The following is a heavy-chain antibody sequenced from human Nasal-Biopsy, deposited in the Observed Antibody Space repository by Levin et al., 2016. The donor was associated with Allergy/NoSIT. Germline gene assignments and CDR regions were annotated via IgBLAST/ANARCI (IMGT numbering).Heavy chain of an antibody. J-gene: IGHJ4*02. V-gene: IGHV1-18*04. CDR2: VSGYNGET. CDR3: ARDWRPYTGSYRPTDY. Sequence: ASVKVSCKTSGYTFTNYGITWMRQVPGQGLEWVGSVSGYNGETHYAQSLQGRVTMTMDTSTSTVSMELRSLRSDDTAVYYCARDWRPYTGSYRPTDYWGQGTLVTVSS. CDR1: GYTFTNYG. D-gene: IGHD1-26*01.